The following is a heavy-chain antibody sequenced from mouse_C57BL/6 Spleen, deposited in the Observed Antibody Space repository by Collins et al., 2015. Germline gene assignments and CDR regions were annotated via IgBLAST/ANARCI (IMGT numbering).Heavy chain of an antibody. V-gene: IGHV1-42*01. J-gene: IGHJ1*03. Sequence: STGGTTYNQKFKAKATLTVDKSSSTAYMQLKSLTSEDSAVYYCARSGKLGRYFDVWGTGTTVTVSS. D-gene: IGHD4-1*01. CDR2: STGGT. CDR3: ARSGKLGRYFDV.